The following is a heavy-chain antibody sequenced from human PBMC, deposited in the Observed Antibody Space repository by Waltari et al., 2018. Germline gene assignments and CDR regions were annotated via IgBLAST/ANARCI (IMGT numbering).Heavy chain of an antibody. CDR3: ATLITMVQGVTAY. J-gene: IGHJ4*02. CDR2: VDPEDGEQ. CDR1: VYTFTDYY. D-gene: IGHD3-10*01. V-gene: IGHV1-69-2*01. Sequence: EVQLVQSGAEVQKPGATVNISCTVSVYTFTDYYIHWVQPAPGKGLEWMGLVDPEDGEQIYAEKCQGRVTITEDTSTDTAYMERSSLRSEDTAVYYCATLITMVQGVTAYGGQGTLVTVAS.